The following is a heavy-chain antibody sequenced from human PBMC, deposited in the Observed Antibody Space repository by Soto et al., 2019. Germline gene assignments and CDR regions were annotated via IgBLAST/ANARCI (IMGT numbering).Heavy chain of an antibody. Sequence: SETLSLTCTVSGGSITSDTYYWAWIRQPPGKGLEWITTIHYDGSTYYNPSLKSRVTISVATSQKQFSLKLSSVTAADTAMYYCARHYCTGGPCYFDYWGQGTLVTVSS. V-gene: IGHV4-39*01. CDR1: GGSITSDTYY. CDR3: ARHYCTGGPCYFDY. J-gene: IGHJ4*02. D-gene: IGHD2-8*02. CDR2: IHYDGST.